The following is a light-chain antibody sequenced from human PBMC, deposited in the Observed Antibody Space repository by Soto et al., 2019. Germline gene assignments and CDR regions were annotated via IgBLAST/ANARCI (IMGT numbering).Light chain of an antibody. CDR1: QTVSTY. CDR2: AAS. V-gene: IGKV1-39*01. J-gene: IGKJ4*01. Sequence: DIQMTQSPSSQSASVGDRVTITCRASQTVSTYLNWYQQKPGTAPKLLIYAASSLQSGVPSRFRGSGSGTDFTLTISSLQPEDSATYYCQQSYRTPLTFGGGTKVEL. CDR3: QQSYRTPLT.